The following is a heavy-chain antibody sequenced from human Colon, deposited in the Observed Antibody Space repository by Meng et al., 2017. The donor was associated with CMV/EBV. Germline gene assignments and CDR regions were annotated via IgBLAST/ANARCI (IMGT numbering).Heavy chain of an antibody. J-gene: IGHJ4*02. V-gene: IGHV3-48*03. Sequence: GGSLRLSCVASGFTLSSYDMHWVRQAPGKGLEWISHISTQSLTTVYADSVKGRFNISRDNAKNSVYLQMNSLRAEDTAVYYCARGGEMNHDYWGQGTLVTVSS. CDR2: ISTQSLTT. CDR1: GFTLSSYD. CDR3: ARGGEMNHDY. D-gene: IGHD1-14*01.